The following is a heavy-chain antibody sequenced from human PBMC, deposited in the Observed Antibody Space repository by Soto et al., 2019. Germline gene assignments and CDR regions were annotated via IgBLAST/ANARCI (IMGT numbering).Heavy chain of an antibody. CDR1: GFTFSSYW. CDR2: INSDGSST. J-gene: IGHJ6*02. Sequence: HPWGSLRLSCAASGFTFSSYWMHWVRQAPGKGLVWVSRINSDGSSTSYADSVKGRFTISRDNAKNTLYLQMNSLRAEDTAVYYCAREHGYGDYVYYYGMDVWGQGTTVTVSS. V-gene: IGHV3-74*01. CDR3: AREHGYGDYVYYYGMDV. D-gene: IGHD4-17*01.